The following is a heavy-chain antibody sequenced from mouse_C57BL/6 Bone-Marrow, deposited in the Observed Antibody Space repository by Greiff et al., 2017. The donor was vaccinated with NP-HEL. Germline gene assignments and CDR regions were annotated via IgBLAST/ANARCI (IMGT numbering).Heavy chain of an antibody. J-gene: IGHJ1*03. CDR1: GFTFSDFY. D-gene: IGHD2-3*01. CDR2: SRNKANDYTT. V-gene: IGHV7-1*01. Sequence: EVMLVESGGGLVQSGRSLRLSCATSGFTFSDFYMEWVRQAPGKGLEWIAASRNKANDYTTEYSASVKGRFIVSRDTSQSILYLQMNALRAEDTAIYYCARDADGYYDGWYCDVWGTGTTVTVSS. CDR3: ARDADGYYDGWYCDV.